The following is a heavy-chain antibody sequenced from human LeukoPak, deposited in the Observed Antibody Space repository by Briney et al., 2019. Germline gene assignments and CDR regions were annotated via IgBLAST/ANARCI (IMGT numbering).Heavy chain of an antibody. Sequence: PGGSLRLSCAASGFIFSSYWMTWVRQAPGKGLEWVANIKQAGSENSHVDSVKGRFTISRDNAKNSLFLQISSLRAEDTAVYYCARVPSYYDILTGYYPRSHNFDYWGQGTLVTVSS. D-gene: IGHD3-9*01. V-gene: IGHV3-7*01. CDR1: GFIFSSYW. CDR2: IKQAGSEN. J-gene: IGHJ4*02. CDR3: ARVPSYYDILTGYYPRSHNFDY.